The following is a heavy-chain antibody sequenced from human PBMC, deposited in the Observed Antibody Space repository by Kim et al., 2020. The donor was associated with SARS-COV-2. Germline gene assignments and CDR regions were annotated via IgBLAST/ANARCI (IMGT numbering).Heavy chain of an antibody. D-gene: IGHD4-4*01. CDR1: GGSFSDYY. V-gene: IGHV4-34*01. CDR2: INHGGST. Sequence: SETLSLTCAVYGGSFSDYYWSWIRQPPGKGLEWIGEINHGGSTNYNPSLKSRVTISLDTSKNQFSLILSSVTAADTAVYYCARERRDDYKTLYYFDYWGHETPVSVSS. J-gene: IGHJ4*01. CDR3: ARERRDDYKTLYYFDY.